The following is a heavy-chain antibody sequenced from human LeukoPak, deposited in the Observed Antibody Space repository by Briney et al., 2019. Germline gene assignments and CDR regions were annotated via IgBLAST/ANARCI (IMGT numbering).Heavy chain of an antibody. CDR2: ISSSGSNI. CDR1: GFTFSSYE. V-gene: IGHV3-48*03. CDR3: ARDKARLLWFGELRSYGMDV. Sequence: GGSLRLSCAASGFTFSSYEMNWVRQAPGKGLEWVSYISSSGSNIYYADSVKGRFTISRDNAKNSLYLQMNSLRAEDTAVYYCARDKARLLWFGELRSYGMDVWGKGTTVTVSS. J-gene: IGHJ6*04. D-gene: IGHD3-10*01.